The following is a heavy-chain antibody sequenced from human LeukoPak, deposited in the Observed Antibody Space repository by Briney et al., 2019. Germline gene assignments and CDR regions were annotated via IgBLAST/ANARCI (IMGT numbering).Heavy chain of an antibody. CDR2: IYTSGST. Sequence: SQTLSLTCTVSGGSLSSGSYYWSWIRQPAGKGLEWIGRIYTSGSTNYNPSLKSRVTISVDSSKNQFSLQLSSVTAADTAVYYCARDAGYNHRFDYWGQGTLVTVSS. J-gene: IGHJ4*02. CDR1: GGSLSSGSYY. CDR3: ARDAGYNHRFDY. V-gene: IGHV4-61*02. D-gene: IGHD5-24*01.